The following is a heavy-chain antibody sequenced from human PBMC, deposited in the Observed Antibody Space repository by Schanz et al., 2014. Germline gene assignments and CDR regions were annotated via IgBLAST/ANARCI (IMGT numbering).Heavy chain of an antibody. CDR3: ARGGGAAAST. D-gene: IGHD6-13*01. Sequence: EVQLVESGGGLVQPGGSLRLSCAASGFTVSNNLMRWVRQAPGKGLEWVSIIYSGGSTFYADSVKGRFTISRDNSKNTLYLQMNXXXXXDTAVYYCARGGGAAASTWGQGTLVTVSS. J-gene: IGHJ5*02. V-gene: IGHV3-66*01. CDR2: IYSGGST. CDR1: GFTVSNNL.